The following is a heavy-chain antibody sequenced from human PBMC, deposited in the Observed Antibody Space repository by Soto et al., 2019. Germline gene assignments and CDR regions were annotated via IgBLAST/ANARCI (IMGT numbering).Heavy chain of an antibody. CDR2: ISAYNGNT. D-gene: IGHD2-2*01. J-gene: IGHJ3*02. CDR3: ARSYIVVVPAAVGGDDAFDI. CDR1: GYTFTSYG. Sequence: ASVKVSCKASGYTFTSYGISWVRQAPGQGLEWMGWISAYNGNTNYAQKLQGRVTMTTDTSTSAAYMELRSLRSDDTAVYYCARSYIVVVPAAVGGDDAFDIWGQGTMVTVSS. V-gene: IGHV1-18*04.